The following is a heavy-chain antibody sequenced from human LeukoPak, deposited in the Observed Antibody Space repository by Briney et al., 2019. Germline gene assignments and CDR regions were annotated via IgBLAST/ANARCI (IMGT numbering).Heavy chain of an antibody. J-gene: IGHJ2*01. CDR2: IIPIFGTA. CDR3: ARGLGTYWYFDL. V-gene: IGHV1-69*05. D-gene: IGHD1-1*01. Sequence: ASVKVSCKASGGTFSSYAISWVRQAPGQGLEWMGGIIPIFGTANYAQKFQGRVTITTDESTSTAYMELSSLRSEDTAVYYCARGLGTYWYFDLWGRGTLVTVSS. CDR1: GGTFSSYA.